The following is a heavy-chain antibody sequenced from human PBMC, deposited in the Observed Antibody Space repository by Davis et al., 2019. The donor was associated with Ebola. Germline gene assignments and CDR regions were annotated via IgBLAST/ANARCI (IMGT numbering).Heavy chain of an antibody. V-gene: IGHV1-69*13. CDR1: VGTFRSYA. J-gene: IGHJ4*02. Sequence: AASVTVSCKASVGTFRSYAISWVRQAPEQGLEWTGGLIPIFGTANYAQKFQGRVTITADESTSTAYMELSSLRSDDTAVYYCAREGGWYPYFDYWGQGTLVTVSS. CDR3: AREGGWYPYFDY. CDR2: LIPIFGTA. D-gene: IGHD6-19*01.